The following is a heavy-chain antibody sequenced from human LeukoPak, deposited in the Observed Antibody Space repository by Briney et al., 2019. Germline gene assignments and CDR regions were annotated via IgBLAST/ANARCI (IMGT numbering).Heavy chain of an antibody. CDR2: IYYSGST. J-gene: IGHJ5*02. V-gene: IGHV4-59*05. CDR3: ARADVWGWFDP. Sequence: PSETLSLTCTVSGGSISSYYWSWIRQPPGKGLEWIGSIYYSGSTYYNPSLKSRVTISVDTSKNQFSLKLSSVTAADTAVYYCARADVWGWFDPWGQGTLVTVSS. D-gene: IGHD7-27*01. CDR1: GGSISSYY.